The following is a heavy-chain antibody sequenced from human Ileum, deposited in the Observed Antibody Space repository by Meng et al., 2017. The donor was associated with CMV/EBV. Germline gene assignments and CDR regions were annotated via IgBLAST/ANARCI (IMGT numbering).Heavy chain of an antibody. J-gene: IGHJ4*02. CDR1: TSIFSGYT. Sequence: GESLKISCAASTSIFSGYTMSWVRQVPGKGLEWVSSISTYSTYIYYADSVKGRFTISRDNAKNSLYLQMDTLRAEDTAVYYCASGFCGSTSCYREFDYWGQGTLVTVSS. CDR2: ISTYSTYI. V-gene: IGHV3-21*01. D-gene: IGHD2-2*01. CDR3: ASGFCGSTSCYREFDY.